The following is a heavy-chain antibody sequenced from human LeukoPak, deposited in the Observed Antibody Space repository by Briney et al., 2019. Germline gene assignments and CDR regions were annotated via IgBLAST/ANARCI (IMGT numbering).Heavy chain of an antibody. CDR1: GYTFTSYY. V-gene: IGHV1-46*01. Sequence: GASVKVSCKASGYTFTSYYMHWVRQAPGQGLEWMGIINPSGGSTSYAQKFQGRVTMTRDMSTSTVYMELSSLRSEDTAVYYCARDKLGASDYGFYFDYWGQGTLVTVSS. J-gene: IGHJ4*02. CDR2: INPSGGST. CDR3: ARDKLGASDYGFYFDY. D-gene: IGHD4-17*01.